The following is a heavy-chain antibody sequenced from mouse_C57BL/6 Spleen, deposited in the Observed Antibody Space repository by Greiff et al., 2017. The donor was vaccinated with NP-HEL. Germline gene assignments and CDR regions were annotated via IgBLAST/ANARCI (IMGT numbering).Heavy chain of an antibody. CDR2: IDPSDSYT. J-gene: IGHJ2*01. Sequence: VKLQQPGAELVMPGASVKLSCKASGYTFTSYWMHWVKQRPGQGLEWIGEIDPSDSYTNYNQKFKGKSTLTVDKSSSTAYMQLSSLTSEDSAVYYCARLGDGYYGYWGQGTTLTVSS. D-gene: IGHD2-3*01. CDR3: ARLGDGYYGY. V-gene: IGHV1-69*01. CDR1: GYTFTSYW.